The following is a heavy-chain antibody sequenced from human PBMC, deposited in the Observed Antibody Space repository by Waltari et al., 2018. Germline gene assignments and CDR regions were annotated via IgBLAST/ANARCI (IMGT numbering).Heavy chain of an antibody. V-gene: IGHV1-69*11. D-gene: IGHD1-26*01. J-gene: IGHJ4*02. Sequence: QVQLVQSGAEVKKPGSSVRVACKASGDTLSSYAISWVRQAPGQGLEWMGGFIPLLCRTSYAQRFAGRVTVTADESTTTAYIDLTSLRSEATAMYYCARGPIVGATFDYWGQGTLVTVSS. CDR1: GDTLSSYA. CDR3: ARGPIVGATFDY. CDR2: FIPLLCRT.